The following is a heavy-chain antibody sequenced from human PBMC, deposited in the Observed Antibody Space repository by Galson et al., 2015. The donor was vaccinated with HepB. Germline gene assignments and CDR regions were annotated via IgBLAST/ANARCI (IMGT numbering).Heavy chain of an antibody. CDR3: ARDRRYSSSSDDAFDI. D-gene: IGHD6-6*01. CDR1: GFTFSDYY. CDR2: ISSSSSYT. J-gene: IGHJ3*02. V-gene: IGHV3-11*06. Sequence: SLRLSCAASGFTFSDYYMSWIRQAPGKGLEWVSYISSSSSYTNYADSVKGRFTISRDNAKNSLYLQMNSLRAEDTAVYYCARDRRYSSSSDDAFDIWGQGTMVTVSS.